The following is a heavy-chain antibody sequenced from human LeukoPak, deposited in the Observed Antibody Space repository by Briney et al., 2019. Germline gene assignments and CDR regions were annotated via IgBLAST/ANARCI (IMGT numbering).Heavy chain of an antibody. CDR2: ISPNSGGT. Sequence: ASVKVSCKASGYAFTDYYMHWVRQAPGQGLEWMGWISPNSGGTNYAQKFQGRVTMTRDTSISTAYMELSRLRSDDTAIYHCARESLVRLTSGFDIWGQGTMVTVSS. CDR1: GYAFTDYY. V-gene: IGHV1-2*02. CDR3: ARESLVRLTSGFDI. D-gene: IGHD3-10*01. J-gene: IGHJ3*02.